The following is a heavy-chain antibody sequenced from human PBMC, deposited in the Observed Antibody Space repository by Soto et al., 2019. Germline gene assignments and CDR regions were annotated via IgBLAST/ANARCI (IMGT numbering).Heavy chain of an antibody. D-gene: IGHD6-19*01. J-gene: IGHJ4*02. Sequence: QVHLVQSGAEVKKPGASVRVSCKASGYNYLSYGISWVRQAPGQGLEWMGWISAYNGNTNYAQKFQDRVTMTSDTSTSTAYLEVRSLTSDDTAVYYCARDVVGAVPGYWGQGTLITVSS. CDR3: ARDVVGAVPGY. CDR2: ISAYNGNT. CDR1: GYNYLSYG. V-gene: IGHV1-18*01.